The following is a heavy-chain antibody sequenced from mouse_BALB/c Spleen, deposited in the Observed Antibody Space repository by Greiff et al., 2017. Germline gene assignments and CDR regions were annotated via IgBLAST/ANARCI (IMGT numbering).Heavy chain of an antibody. Sequence: LQQPGSELVRPEASVKLSCKASGYTFTSYWMHWVKQRPGQGLEWIGNIYPGSGSTNYDEKFKSKATLTVDTSSSTAYMQLSSLTSEDSAVDYCTRGYGNYLAMDYWGQGTSVTVSS. CDR1: GYTFTSYW. CDR3: TRGYGNYLAMDY. CDR2: IYPGSGST. D-gene: IGHD2-1*01. V-gene: IGHV1S22*01. J-gene: IGHJ4*01.